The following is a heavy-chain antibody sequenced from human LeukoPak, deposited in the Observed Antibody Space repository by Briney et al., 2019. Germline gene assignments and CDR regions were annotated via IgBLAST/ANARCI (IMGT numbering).Heavy chain of an antibody. V-gene: IGHV4-30-4*01. J-gene: IGHJ4*02. D-gene: IGHD4-17*01. CDR2: IYYSGST. CDR1: GGSISSGDYY. CDR3: ARGNTYYGDYVFDY. Sequence: SEPLSLTCTVSGGSISSGDYYWSWIRQPPGKGLEWIGYIYYSGSTYYNPSLKSRVTISVDTSKNQFSLKLSSVTAADTAVYYCARGNTYYGDYVFDYWGQGTLVTVSS.